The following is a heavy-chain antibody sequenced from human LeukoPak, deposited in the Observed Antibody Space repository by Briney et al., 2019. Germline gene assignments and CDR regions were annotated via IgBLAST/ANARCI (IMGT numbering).Heavy chain of an antibody. CDR2: IYTSGST. CDR1: GGSISSGSYY. J-gene: IGHJ5*02. V-gene: IGHV4-61*02. D-gene: IGHD3-9*01. CDR3: ATTHPYFDWFDP. Sequence: SETLSLTCTVSGGSISSGSYYWSWIRQPAGKGLEWIGRIYTSGSTNYNPSLKSRVTISVDTSKNQFSLKLSSVTAADTAVYYCATTHPYFDWFDPWGQGTLVTVSS.